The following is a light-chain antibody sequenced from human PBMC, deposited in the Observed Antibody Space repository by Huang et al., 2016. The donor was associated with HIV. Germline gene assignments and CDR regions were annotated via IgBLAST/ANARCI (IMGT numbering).Light chain of an antibody. CDR1: QSLLHSNGYNY. J-gene: IGKJ1*01. V-gene: IGKV2-28*01. CDR2: LGS. CDR3: MQTLQTPPWT. Sequence: DIVMTQSPLSLPVTPGEPASISCRSSQSLLHSNGYNYLDWYLQKPGQSPQLLIYLGSNRASGVPDRLSGSGSGTDFTLKISRVEAEDVGIYYCMQTLQTPPWTFGQGTKLESK.